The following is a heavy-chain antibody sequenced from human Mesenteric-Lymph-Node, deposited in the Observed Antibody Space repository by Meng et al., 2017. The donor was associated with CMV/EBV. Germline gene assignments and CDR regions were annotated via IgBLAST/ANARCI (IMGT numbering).Heavy chain of an antibody. V-gene: IGHV4-31*02. CDR2: IYYSGST. CDR3: ARVFTGSTAGIDY. J-gene: IGHJ4*02. Sequence: VSGGSLSSGGYYWSWIRQHPGKGLEWIGNIYYSGSTYYNPSLKSRVTTSVDTSKNQFSLKLSSVTAADTAVYYCARVFTGSTAGIDYWGQGTLVTVSS. D-gene: IGHD5/OR15-5a*01. CDR1: GGSLSSGGYY.